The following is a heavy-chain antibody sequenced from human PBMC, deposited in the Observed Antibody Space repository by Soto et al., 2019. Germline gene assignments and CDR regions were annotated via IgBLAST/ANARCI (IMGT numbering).Heavy chain of an antibody. CDR2: IWYDGSNK. CDR1: GFTFSSYG. V-gene: IGHV3-33*01. CDR3: ARAPPYYYDSSAYYGMDV. Sequence: QVQLVESGGSVVQPGRSLRLSCAASGFTFSSYGMHWVRQAPGKGLEWVAVIWYDGSNKYYADSVKGRFTISRDNSKNTLYLQMNSLRAEDTAVYYCARAPPYYYDSSAYYGMDVWGQGTTVTVSS. J-gene: IGHJ6*02. D-gene: IGHD3-22*01.